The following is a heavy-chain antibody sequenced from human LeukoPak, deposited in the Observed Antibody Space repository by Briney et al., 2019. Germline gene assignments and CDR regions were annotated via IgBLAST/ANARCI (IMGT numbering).Heavy chain of an antibody. J-gene: IGHJ3*02. CDR2: IYNSGST. D-gene: IGHD3-22*01. CDR3: ARDSYYDNSGEGAFDI. V-gene: IGHV4-59*01. Sequence: SETLSLTCTVSGGSISTYYWSWIRKPPGKGLEWIGHIYNSGSTNYSPSLKSRVTISVDTSKNQFSLKLSSVTAADTAVYYCARDSYYDNSGEGAFDIWGQGTLVTVSS. CDR1: GGSISTYY.